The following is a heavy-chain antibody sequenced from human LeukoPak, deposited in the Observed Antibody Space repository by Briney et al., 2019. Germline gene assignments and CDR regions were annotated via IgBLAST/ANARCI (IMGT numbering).Heavy chain of an antibody. D-gene: IGHD4-17*01. CDR1: DGSISSGNYY. V-gene: IGHV4-30-4*01. CDR2: IHYSGST. CDR3: VRGRGTAVTTGNWFDP. J-gene: IGHJ5*02. Sequence: SQTLSLTCTVSDGSISSGNYYWNWIRQPPGKSLECIGYIHYSGSTYYNPSLKSRVTISVDTSKNQFSLKLSSVTAADTAVYYCVRGRGTAVTTGNWFDPWGQGALVTVSS.